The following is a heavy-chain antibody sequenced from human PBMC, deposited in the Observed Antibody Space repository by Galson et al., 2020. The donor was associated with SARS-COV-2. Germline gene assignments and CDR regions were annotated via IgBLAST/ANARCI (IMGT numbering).Heavy chain of an antibody. CDR3: VRAGVEVSGEVQYFDGMDV. V-gene: IGHV3-64D*06. Sequence: GASLKISCAASGFSFRNYAMHWVRQAPGKGLKYVSAISANGSSPYYVDAVRGRFTISRDNSKNMLYLHMSSLRGADTAVYYCVRAGVEVSGEVQYFDGMDVWGRGTTVSVSS. CDR1: GFSFRNYA. D-gene: IGHD1-1*01. CDR2: ISANGSSP. J-gene: IGHJ6*02.